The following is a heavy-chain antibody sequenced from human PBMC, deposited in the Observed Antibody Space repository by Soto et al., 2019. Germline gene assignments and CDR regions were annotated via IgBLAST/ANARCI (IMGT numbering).Heavy chain of an antibody. CDR1: GGSISSYY. J-gene: IGHJ6*02. Sequence: NPSETLSLTCTVSGGSISSYYWSWIRQPPGKGLEWIGYIYYSGSTNYNPSLKSRVTISVDTSKNQFSLKLSSVTAADTAVYYCARAPDYDSSGYGMDVWGQGATVTVSS. CDR2: IYYSGST. D-gene: IGHD3-22*01. CDR3: ARAPDYDSSGYGMDV. V-gene: IGHV4-59*01.